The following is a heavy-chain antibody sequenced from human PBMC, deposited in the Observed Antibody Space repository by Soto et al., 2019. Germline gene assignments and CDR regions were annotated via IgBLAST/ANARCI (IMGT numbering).Heavy chain of an antibody. CDR3: ARSVGAALSDY. CDR1: GYTFTSYA. J-gene: IGHJ4*02. Sequence: QVQLVQSGAEVKKPGASVKVSCKASGYTFTSYAMNRVRQAPGQRLEWMGWINAGNGNTKYSQKFQGRVTITRDTSASTAYMELSSLRSEDTAVYYCARSVGAALSDYWGQGTLVTVSS. CDR2: INAGNGNT. D-gene: IGHD1-26*01. V-gene: IGHV1-3*01.